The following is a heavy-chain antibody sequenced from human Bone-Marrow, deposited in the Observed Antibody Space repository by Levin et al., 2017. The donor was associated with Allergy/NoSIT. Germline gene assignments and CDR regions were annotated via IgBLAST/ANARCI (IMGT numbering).Heavy chain of an antibody. Sequence: GGSLRLSCAASGFTFSSYSMNWVRQAPGKGLEWVSYISSSSSTISYIDSVKGRFTISRDNAKSSLFLQMNSLRVEDTAVYYCARRSATAARAEDYWGQGTLVTVSS. CDR3: ARRSATAARAEDY. CDR1: GFTFSSYS. V-gene: IGHV3-48*01. CDR2: ISSSSSTI. D-gene: IGHD2-2*01. J-gene: IGHJ4*02.